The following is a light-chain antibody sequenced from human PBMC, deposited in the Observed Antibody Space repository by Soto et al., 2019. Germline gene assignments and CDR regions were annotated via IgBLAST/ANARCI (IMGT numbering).Light chain of an antibody. CDR1: SSDVGGYNY. J-gene: IGLJ3*02. V-gene: IGLV2-14*01. CDR2: EVS. Sequence: QSALTQPASVSGSPGQSITISCTGTSSDVGGYNYVSWYQQHPGKAPKLLIYEVSNRPSGVPDRFSGARSGTSAALAITGRQAEDEADYYCQSFDSSRIGLLFGGGTKVTVL. CDR3: QSFDSSRIGLL.